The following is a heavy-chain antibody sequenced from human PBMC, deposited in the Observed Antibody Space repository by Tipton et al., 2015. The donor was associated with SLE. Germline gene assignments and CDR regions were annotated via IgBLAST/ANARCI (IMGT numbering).Heavy chain of an antibody. V-gene: IGHV4-61*09. CDR2: IYTSGST. CDR3: AGGWQDYCSGGTCYALDY. J-gene: IGHJ4*02. Sequence: TLSLTCTVSGGSISSGSYYWSWIRQPAGKGLEWIGHIYTSGSTNYNPSLKSRVTISVDRAKNQFSLKLRSVTAADTAVYYCAGGWQDYCSGGTCYALDYWGQGKLVTVSS. D-gene: IGHD2-15*01. CDR1: GGSISSGSYY.